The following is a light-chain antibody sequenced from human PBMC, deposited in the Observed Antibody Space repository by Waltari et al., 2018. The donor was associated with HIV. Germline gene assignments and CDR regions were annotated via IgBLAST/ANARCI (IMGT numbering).Light chain of an antibody. CDR2: AAS. Sequence: DIQMTQSPSSLSASLGDRVVITCRASQTISVYLNWYQQKSGRAPKLLIYAASSLQDGVPSRFSGSGSGTDFTLTINNLQVEDFATYYCQQSYRGLTFGPGTNVDV. CDR1: QTISVY. V-gene: IGKV1-39*01. CDR3: QQSYRGLT. J-gene: IGKJ3*01.